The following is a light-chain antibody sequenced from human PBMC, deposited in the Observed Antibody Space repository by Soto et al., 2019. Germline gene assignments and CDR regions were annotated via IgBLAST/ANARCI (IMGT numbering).Light chain of an antibody. CDR2: DVS. Sequence: QSALTQPAPVSGSPGQSIPISCTGTSSDVGAYNYVSWYQQHPGKAPKLMIYDVSNRPSGVSNRFSGSKSGNTASLTISGLQAEDEADYYCSSYTTSSTLVFGGGTKLTVL. CDR3: SSYTTSSTLV. V-gene: IGLV2-14*01. J-gene: IGLJ2*01. CDR1: SSDVGAYNY.